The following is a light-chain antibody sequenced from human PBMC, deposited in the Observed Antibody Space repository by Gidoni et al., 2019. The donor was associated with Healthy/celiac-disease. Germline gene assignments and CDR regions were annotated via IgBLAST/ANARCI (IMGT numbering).Light chain of an antibody. CDR2: GAS. V-gene: IGKV3-15*01. CDR1: QSVSSN. Sequence: EIVMTQSPATLSVSPGERATLSCRASQSVSSNLAWYQQKPGQAPRRLIYGASTRATGIPARFSGSGSGTEFTLTISSLQSEDFAVYYCQQYNNWHWTFGQGTKVEIK. CDR3: QQYNNWHWT. J-gene: IGKJ1*01.